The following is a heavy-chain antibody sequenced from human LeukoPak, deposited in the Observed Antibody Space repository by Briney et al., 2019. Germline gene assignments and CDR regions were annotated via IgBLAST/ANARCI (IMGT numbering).Heavy chain of an antibody. CDR2: MNPNTGNT. D-gene: IGHD3-22*01. Sequence: ASVKVSCKASGYTFNSYGISWVRQAPGQGLEWMGWMNPNTGNTGYAQKFQGRVTMTRNTSISTAYMELSSLRSEDTAVYYCARDLFNHYERGTWGQGTLVTVSS. V-gene: IGHV1-8*01. CDR3: ARDLFNHYERGT. J-gene: IGHJ5*02. CDR1: GYTFNSYG.